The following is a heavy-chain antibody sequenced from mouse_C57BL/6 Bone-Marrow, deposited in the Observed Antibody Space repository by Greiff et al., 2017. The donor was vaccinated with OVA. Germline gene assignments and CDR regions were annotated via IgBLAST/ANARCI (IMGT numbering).Heavy chain of an antibody. CDR1: GYTFTSYW. CDR3: AKGTVVADYAMDY. Sequence: QVQLQQPGAELVRPGSSVKLSCKASGYTFTSYWMHWVKQRPIQGLEWIGNIDPSDSETHYNQKFKDKATLTVDKSSSTAYMQLSSLTSEDSAVYYCAKGTVVADYAMDYWGQGTSVTVSS. CDR2: IDPSDSET. J-gene: IGHJ4*01. D-gene: IGHD1-1*01. V-gene: IGHV1-52*01.